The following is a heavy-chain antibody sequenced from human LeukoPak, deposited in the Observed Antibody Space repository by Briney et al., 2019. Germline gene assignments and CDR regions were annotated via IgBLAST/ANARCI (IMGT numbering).Heavy chain of an antibody. CDR2: ISYDGSNK. J-gene: IGHJ6*02. D-gene: IGHD5/OR15-5a*01. CDR3: AREGVYATGVYYYYGMDV. V-gene: IGHV3-30-3*01. CDR1: GFTFSSYA. Sequence: PGGSLRPSCAASGFTFSSYAMHWVRQAPGKGLEWVAVISYDGSNKYYADSVKGRFTISRDNSKNTLYLQMNSLRAEDTAVYYCAREGVYATGVYYYYGMDVWGQGTTVTVSS.